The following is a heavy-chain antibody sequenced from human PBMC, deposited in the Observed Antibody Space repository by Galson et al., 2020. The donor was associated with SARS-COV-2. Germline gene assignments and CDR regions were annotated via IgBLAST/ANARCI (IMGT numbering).Heavy chain of an antibody. V-gene: IGHV3-15*01. Sequence: GGSLRLSCAASGFTFSNAWMSWVRQAPGKGLEWVGRIKSKTDGGTTDYAAPVKGRFTISRDDSKNTLYLQMNSLKTEDTAVYYCTTDLAGELPDYFDYWGQGTLVTVSS. J-gene: IGHJ4*02. CDR1: GFTFSNAW. CDR2: IKSKTDGGTT. CDR3: TTDLAGELPDYFDY. D-gene: IGHD1-26*01.